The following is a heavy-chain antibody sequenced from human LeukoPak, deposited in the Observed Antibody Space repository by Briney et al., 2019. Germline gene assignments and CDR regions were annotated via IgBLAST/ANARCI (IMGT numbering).Heavy chain of an antibody. D-gene: IGHD5-18*01. Sequence: GESLKISCKGSGYSFTSYWIGWVRQMPGKGLEWMGIIYPGDSDTRYSPSFQGQVTISADKSIGTAYLQWSSLKASDTAMYYCARHRGYSYGLRRYYFDYWGQGTRVTVSS. CDR3: ARHRGYSYGLRRYYFDY. J-gene: IGHJ4*02. V-gene: IGHV5-51*01. CDR2: IYPGDSDT. CDR1: GYSFTSYW.